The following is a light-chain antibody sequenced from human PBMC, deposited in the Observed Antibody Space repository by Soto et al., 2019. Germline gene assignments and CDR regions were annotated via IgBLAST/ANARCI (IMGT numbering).Light chain of an antibody. J-gene: IGKJ1*01. Sequence: DIQMTQSPSTLSASVGDRVTITCRASQSISSWLAWYQQKPGKAPKLLIYDASSLQSGVPSRFSGSGSGTEFTLTIRSLQADDFATYYCQQYSTCCTFAQGTKVDIK. CDR3: QQYSTCCT. CDR2: DAS. V-gene: IGKV1-5*01. CDR1: QSISSW.